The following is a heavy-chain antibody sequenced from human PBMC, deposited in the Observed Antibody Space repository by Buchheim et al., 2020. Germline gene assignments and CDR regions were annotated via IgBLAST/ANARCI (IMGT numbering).Heavy chain of an antibody. D-gene: IGHD6-13*01. CDR3: AREGHVSSWWEEGYYYGMDV. V-gene: IGHV3-48*03. CDR2: ISSSGSTI. Sequence: EVQLVESGGGLVQPGGSLRLSCAASGFTFSSYEMNWVRQAPGKGLEWVSYISSSGSTIYYADSVKGRFTISRDNAKNSLYLQMNSLRAEDTAVYYCAREGHVSSWWEEGYYYGMDVWGQGTT. CDR1: GFTFSSYE. J-gene: IGHJ6*02.